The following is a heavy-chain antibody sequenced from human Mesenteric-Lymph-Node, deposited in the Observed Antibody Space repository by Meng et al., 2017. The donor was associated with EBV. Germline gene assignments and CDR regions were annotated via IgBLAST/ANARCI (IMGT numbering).Heavy chain of an antibody. D-gene: IGHD6-13*01. CDR1: EYTITGFY. J-gene: IGHJ4*02. V-gene: IGHV1-2*06. Sequence: VNSPASSMNAPCKSPEYTITGFYIPWVRPAPGQRPEWMGPTNPNIGDKIYPQRFQARVPWTRDPSINTAYMDLSGLTSDDTAMYFCAREGPATAPFYWGQGTLVTVSS. CDR3: AREGPATAPFY. CDR2: TNPNIGDK.